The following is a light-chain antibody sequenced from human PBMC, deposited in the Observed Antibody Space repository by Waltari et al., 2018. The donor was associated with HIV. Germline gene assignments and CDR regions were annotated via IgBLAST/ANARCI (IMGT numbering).Light chain of an antibody. Sequence: QSVLTQPPSVSGTPGQNVTISCSGSSSNIGSNIVNWYQQLPGAAPKLLIYTKERRPSGVPDRFSGSKSGTSASLAISGLQSADEADYYCAAWDDSLNGMFGGGTKLTVL. J-gene: IGLJ3*02. CDR3: AAWDDSLNGM. CDR1: SSNIGSNI. V-gene: IGLV1-44*01. CDR2: TKE.